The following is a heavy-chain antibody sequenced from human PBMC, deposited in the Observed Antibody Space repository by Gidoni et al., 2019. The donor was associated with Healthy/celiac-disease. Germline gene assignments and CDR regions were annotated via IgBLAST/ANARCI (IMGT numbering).Heavy chain of an antibody. Sequence: EVQLVESGGGLVKPGGSLRLSGAASGFTFSSYSMNWVRQAPGKGLEWVSSISSSSSYICYADSVKGRFTISRDNAKNSLYLQMNSLRAEDTAVYYCARVGDVEMATTKGAFDYWGQGTLVTVSS. CDR1: GFTFSSYS. J-gene: IGHJ4*02. CDR3: ARVGDVEMATTKGAFDY. V-gene: IGHV3-21*01. CDR2: ISSSSSYI. D-gene: IGHD2-8*01.